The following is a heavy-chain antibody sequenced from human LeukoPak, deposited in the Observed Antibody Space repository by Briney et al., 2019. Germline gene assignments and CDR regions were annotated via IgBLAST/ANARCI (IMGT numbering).Heavy chain of an antibody. V-gene: IGHV1-8*01. Sequence: AAVMVSSKASGDTFTSYDINGGRQATGEGGEWMGWMNPNSGNTGQTQTFQSRTTIPIPPPISTAYMDLSSLRPEATAVYYCAKYKSGDYFDSRKRYYFAQWGQGPPVTVSS. CDR1: GDTFTSYD. D-gene: IGHD3-9*01. CDR3: AKYKSGDYFDSRKRYYFAQ. J-gene: IGHJ4*02. CDR2: MNPNSGNT.